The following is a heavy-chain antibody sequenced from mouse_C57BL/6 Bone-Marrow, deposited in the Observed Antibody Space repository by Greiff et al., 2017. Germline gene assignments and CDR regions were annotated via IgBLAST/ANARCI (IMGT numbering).Heavy chain of an antibody. CDR2: IDNSDSYN. V-gene: IGHV1-50*01. CDR1: GFTFTSYW. CDR3: TRDCAIAMDY. Sequence: VQLQQPGAEFVKPGASLKLSCKASGFTFTSYWMQWVKQTPGQGLEWIGDIDNSDSYNKYNQKFKGKATLTVDTSTCTAYMQLSSRTSADSAVYCCTRDCAIAMDYWGQGNTLTVSS. J-gene: IGHJ2*01.